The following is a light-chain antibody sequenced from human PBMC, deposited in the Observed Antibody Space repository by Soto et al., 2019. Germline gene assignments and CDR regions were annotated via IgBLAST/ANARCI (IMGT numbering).Light chain of an antibody. CDR3: SSYTSSSIVV. CDR1: SSDVCGYNY. Sequence: QSVLTQPASVSGSPGQSITIAFTGTSSDVCGYNYVSWYQHHPGKAPKLMIYEFNNRRSGVSSCFSGSKSGNTASLTISVVKSEDEADYYCSSYTSSSIVVFGGGTKLTVL. CDR2: EFN. J-gene: IGLJ2*01. V-gene: IGLV2-14*01.